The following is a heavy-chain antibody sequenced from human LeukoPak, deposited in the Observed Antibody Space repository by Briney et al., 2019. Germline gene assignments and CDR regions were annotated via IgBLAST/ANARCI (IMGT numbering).Heavy chain of an antibody. V-gene: IGHV4-59*01. CDR1: GASISSYC. CDR2: ICHSGST. Sequence: PSETLSLTCTVSGASISSYCWSWIRQSPGKGLEWIGHICHSGSTNNNPSLKSRVTISVDTSKNQFSLNLSSLTTADTAVYYCARRRNSWFDHWGQGILVTVSS. CDR3: ARRRNSWFDH. J-gene: IGHJ5*02.